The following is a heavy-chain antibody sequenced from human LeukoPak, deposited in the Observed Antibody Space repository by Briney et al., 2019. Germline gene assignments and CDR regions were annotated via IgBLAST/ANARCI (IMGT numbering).Heavy chain of an antibody. V-gene: IGHV1-18*01. Sequence: ASVKVSCKASGYTFTSYGISWVRQAPGQGLEWMGWISAYNGNTNYAQKLQGRVTMTTDTSTSTAYMELRSLRSDDTAVYYCARDIGLRNYYDSSGYRGDSLGFDPWGQGTLVTVSS. CDR3: ARDIGLRNYYDSSGYRGDSLGFDP. D-gene: IGHD3-22*01. CDR1: GYTFTSYG. J-gene: IGHJ5*02. CDR2: ISAYNGNT.